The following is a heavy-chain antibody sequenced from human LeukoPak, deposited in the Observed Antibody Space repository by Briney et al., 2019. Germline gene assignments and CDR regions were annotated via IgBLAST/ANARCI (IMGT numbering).Heavy chain of an antibody. J-gene: IGHJ4*01. CDR2: IHPNSGGT. CDR1: GYTFTDYY. Sequence: ASVKVYCKAYGYTFTDYYVNWVRQAPGQGLEWMGWIHPNSGGTNYAQKFQGRVTMTRDTSISTAYMELSRLTFDDTAVYYCGRKSASRKTSEFDSWGQGTLVTVSS. V-gene: IGHV1-2*02. D-gene: IGHD2-2*01. CDR3: GRKSASRKTSEFDS.